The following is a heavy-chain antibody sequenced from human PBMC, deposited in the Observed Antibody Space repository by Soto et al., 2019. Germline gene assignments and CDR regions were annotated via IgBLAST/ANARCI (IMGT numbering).Heavy chain of an antibody. Sequence: GSLRLSCAASGFTFSSHSMNWVRQAPGKGLEWVSSISSSSSYIYYADSVKGRFTISRDNAKNSLYLQMNSLRAEDTAVYYCARENFWSGYNWFDPWGQGTLVTVSS. D-gene: IGHD3-3*01. V-gene: IGHV3-21*01. CDR3: ARENFWSGYNWFDP. CDR1: GFTFSSHS. CDR2: ISSSSSYI. J-gene: IGHJ5*02.